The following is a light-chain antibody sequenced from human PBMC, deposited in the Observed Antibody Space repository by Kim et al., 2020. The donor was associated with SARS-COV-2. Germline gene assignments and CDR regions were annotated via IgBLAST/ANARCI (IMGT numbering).Light chain of an antibody. J-gene: IGKJ2*01. V-gene: IGKV3-20*01. CDR2: ATS. CDR3: QQYDNSLYT. Sequence: LSPGESVTLSCRATQSVSSTNVAWYHQRPGQAPRLLIYATSNRAKGIPDRFRGSGSGTDFTLTISRLEPEDFAVYYCQQYDNSLYTFGQGTKLEI. CDR1: QSVSSTN.